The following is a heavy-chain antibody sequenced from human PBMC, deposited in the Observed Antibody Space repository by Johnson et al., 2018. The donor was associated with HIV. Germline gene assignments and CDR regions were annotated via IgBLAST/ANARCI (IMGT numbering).Heavy chain of an antibody. D-gene: IGHD6-19*01. J-gene: IGHJ3*02. CDR2: IKQDGSEK. CDR1: GFTFSSYW. V-gene: IGHV3-7*04. Sequence: MQLVESGGGLVQPGGSLRLSCAASGFTFSSYWMSWVRQAPGKGLEWVANIKQDGSEKYYVDSVKGRFTISRDNAKNSLYLQMNSLRAEDTAVYYCARGPSSGWYRGAFDIWGQGTMVTVSS. CDR3: ARGPSSGWYRGAFDI.